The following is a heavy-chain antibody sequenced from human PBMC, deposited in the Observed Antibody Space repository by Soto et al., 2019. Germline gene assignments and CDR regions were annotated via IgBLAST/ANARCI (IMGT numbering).Heavy chain of an antibody. V-gene: IGHV4-38-2*01. CDR2: IYHSGST. D-gene: IGHD3-10*01. CDR1: GYSISSGYY. Sequence: SETLSLTCAVSGYSISSGYYWGWIRQPPGKGLEWIGSIYHSGSTYYNPSLKSRVTISVDTSKNQFSLKLSSVTAADTAVYYCARVLLWFGGLLNYYGMDVWGQGTTVTVSS. CDR3: ARVLLWFGGLLNYYGMDV. J-gene: IGHJ6*02.